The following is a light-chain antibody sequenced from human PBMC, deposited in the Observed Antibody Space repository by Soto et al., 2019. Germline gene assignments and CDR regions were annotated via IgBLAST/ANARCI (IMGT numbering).Light chain of an antibody. CDR2: EVS. Sequence: QSALTQPASVSGPPGQSITISCTGTSSDVGGYNYVSWYQQHPGKAPKLMIYEVSNRSSGVSNRFSGSKSGNTASLTISGLQAEDEADYYCSSYTSSSTYVFGTGTKVTVL. CDR1: SSDVGGYNY. J-gene: IGLJ1*01. V-gene: IGLV2-14*01. CDR3: SSYTSSSTYV.